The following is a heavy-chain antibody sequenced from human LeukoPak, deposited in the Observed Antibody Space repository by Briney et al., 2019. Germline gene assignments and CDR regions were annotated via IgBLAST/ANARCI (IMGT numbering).Heavy chain of an antibody. J-gene: IGHJ4*02. Sequence: GESLQISCKGSGYSFTTYWIGWVRQMPGKGLEWMGIIYPGGSDTRYSPSFQGQVTISADKSITTAYLQWSSLKASDTAMYYCARRDTTWLLDYWGQGTLVTVSS. CDR1: GYSFTTYW. CDR2: IYPGGSDT. CDR3: ARRDTTWLLDY. V-gene: IGHV5-51*01. D-gene: IGHD1-14*01.